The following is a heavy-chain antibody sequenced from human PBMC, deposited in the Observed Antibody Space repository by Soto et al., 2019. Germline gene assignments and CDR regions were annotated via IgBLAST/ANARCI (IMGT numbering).Heavy chain of an antibody. CDR1: GGTFSSYT. J-gene: IGHJ3*02. CDR3: ARDEAAYSSSPLDAFDI. V-gene: IGHV1-69*08. Sequence: QVQLVQSGAEVKKPGSSVKVSCKASGGTFSSYTISWVRQAPGQGLECMGRIIPILGIANYAQKFQGRVTITADKSTSTAYMELSSLRSEDTAVYYCARDEAAYSSSPLDAFDIWGQGTMVTVSS. D-gene: IGHD6-6*01. CDR2: IIPILGIA.